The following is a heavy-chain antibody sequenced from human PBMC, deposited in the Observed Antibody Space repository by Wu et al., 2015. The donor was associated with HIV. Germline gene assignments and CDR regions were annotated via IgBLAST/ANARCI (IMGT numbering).Heavy chain of an antibody. D-gene: IGHD6-13*01. CDR1: GYIFTNFA. CDR3: ARGLRIAAAGTSDY. V-gene: IGHV1-18*01. Sequence: QAQLVQSGVEVRKTGASVKVSCKASGYIFTNFALSWVRQAPGQGLEWMGWISTYSGNTNYAQKFQDRVTMTTDTSTSTAYMELRRLRSEDTAVYYCARGLRIAAAGTSDYWGQGTLVTVSS. CDR2: ISTYSGNT. J-gene: IGHJ4*02.